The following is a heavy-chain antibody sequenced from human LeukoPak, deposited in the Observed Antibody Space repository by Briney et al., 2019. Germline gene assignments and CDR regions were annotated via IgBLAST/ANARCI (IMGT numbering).Heavy chain of an antibody. D-gene: IGHD2-2*01. CDR1: GFPVSRNY. Sequence: GGSLRLSCAGSGFPVSRNYMSWVRQAPGKGLECVSVIYSGGSTYYADSVKGRFTISTDNSKNTLNLQMNSLRAEDTAVYYCARGDYQGFYYFDYWGQGTLVTVSS. V-gene: IGHV3-66*01. J-gene: IGHJ4*02. CDR2: IYSGGST. CDR3: ARGDYQGFYYFDY.